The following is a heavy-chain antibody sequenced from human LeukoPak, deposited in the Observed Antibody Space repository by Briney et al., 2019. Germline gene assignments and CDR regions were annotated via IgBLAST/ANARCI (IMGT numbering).Heavy chain of an antibody. J-gene: IGHJ5*02. V-gene: IGHV4-4*07. D-gene: IGHD2-2*01. Sequence: SETLSLTCTVSGGSISSYYWSWIRQPAGKGLEWIGRVYTSGSTNYNPPLKSRVTMSVDTSKNQFSLKLSSVTAADTAVYYCARGIVVVPAAVDNWFDPWGQGTLVTVSS. CDR1: GGSISSYY. CDR2: VYTSGST. CDR3: ARGIVVVPAAVDNWFDP.